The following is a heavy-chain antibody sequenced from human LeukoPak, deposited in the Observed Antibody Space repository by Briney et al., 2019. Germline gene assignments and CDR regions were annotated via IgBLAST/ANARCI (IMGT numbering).Heavy chain of an antibody. CDR3: ARDRRDGYNLFYFDL. CDR2: IYTSGST. J-gene: IGHJ4*02. CDR1: GGSIYSGSYY. Sequence: SETLSLTCTVSGGSIYSGSYYWSWIRQPAGKGLEWIGRIYTSGSTNYNPSLKSRVTISVDTSKNQFSLKLSSVTAADTAVYYCARDRRDGYNLFYFDLWGQGTLVTVSS. D-gene: IGHD5-24*01. V-gene: IGHV4-61*02.